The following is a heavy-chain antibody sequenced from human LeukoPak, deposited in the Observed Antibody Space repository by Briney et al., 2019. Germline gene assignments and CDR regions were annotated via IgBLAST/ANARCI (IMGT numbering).Heavy chain of an antibody. CDR2: ISYDGSNK. V-gene: IGHV3-30*18. CDR1: GFTFSSYG. J-gene: IGHJ4*02. D-gene: IGHD3-9*01. CDR3: AKPRYFDDLPFDY. Sequence: GGSLRLSCAASGFTFSSYGVHWVRQAPGKGLEWVAVISYDGSNKYYADSVKGRFTISRDNSKNTLYLQMNSLRAEDTAVYYCAKPRYFDDLPFDYWGQGTLVTVSS.